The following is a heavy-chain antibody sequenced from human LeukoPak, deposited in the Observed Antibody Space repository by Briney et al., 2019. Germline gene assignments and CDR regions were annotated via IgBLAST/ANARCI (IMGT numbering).Heavy chain of an antibody. D-gene: IGHD5-24*01. CDR1: GFTLSSYS. V-gene: IGHV3-21*01. CDR3: ARDRWEMATTYGMDV. CDR2: ISSSSSYI. J-gene: IGHJ6*02. Sequence: GGSLRLSCAASGFTLSSYSMTWVRQAPGKGLEWVSSISSSSSYIYYADSVKGRFTISRDNAKNSLYLQMNSLRAEDTAVYYCARDRWEMATTYGMDVWGQGTTVTVSS.